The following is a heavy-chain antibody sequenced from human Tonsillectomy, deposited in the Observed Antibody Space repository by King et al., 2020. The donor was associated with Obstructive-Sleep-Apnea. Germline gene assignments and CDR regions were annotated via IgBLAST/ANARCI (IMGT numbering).Heavy chain of an antibody. Sequence: QLQESGPGLVKPSETLSLTCTVSGGSIINYYWSWIRQPPGKGLEWIGHIYYTGCTNYNPSLKSRVTVSVDTSKNQFSLKLSSVTAADTAVYYCAGNPSGSYSFDYWGQGTLVTVSS. CDR1: GGSIINYY. J-gene: IGHJ4*02. D-gene: IGHD3-10*01. V-gene: IGHV4-59*01. CDR3: AGNPSGSYSFDY. CDR2: IYYTGCT.